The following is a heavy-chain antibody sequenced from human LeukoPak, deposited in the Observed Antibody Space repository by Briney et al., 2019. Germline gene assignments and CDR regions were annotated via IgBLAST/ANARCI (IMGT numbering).Heavy chain of an antibody. Sequence: GGSLRLSCAASGFTFSSYSMNWVRQAPGKGLEWVSSISSSSSYIYYADSVKGRFTISRDNAKNSLYLQMNSLRAEDTAVYYCARDPLSYYYGSGSPTYWGQGTLVTVSS. D-gene: IGHD3-10*01. CDR1: GFTFSSYS. J-gene: IGHJ4*02. CDR2: ISSSSSYI. CDR3: ARDPLSYYYGSGSPTY. V-gene: IGHV3-21*01.